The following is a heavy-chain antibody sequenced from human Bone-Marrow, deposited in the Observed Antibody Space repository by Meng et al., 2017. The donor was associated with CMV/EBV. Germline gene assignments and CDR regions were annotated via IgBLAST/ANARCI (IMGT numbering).Heavy chain of an antibody. V-gene: IGHV3-30*02. J-gene: IGHJ4*02. CDR1: GFTFSSYG. CDR3: ARGPGADCSSTSCSQKHFDY. Sequence: GESLKISCAASGFTFSSYGMHWVRQAPGKGLEWVAFIRYDGSNKYYADSVKGRFTISRDNSKNTLYLQMNSLRAEDTAAYYCARGPGADCSSTSCSQKHFDYWGQGTLVTVSS. D-gene: IGHD2-2*01. CDR2: IRYDGSNK.